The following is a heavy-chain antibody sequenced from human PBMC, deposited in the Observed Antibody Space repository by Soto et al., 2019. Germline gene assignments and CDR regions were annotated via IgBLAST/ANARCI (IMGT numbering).Heavy chain of an antibody. J-gene: IGHJ4*02. D-gene: IGHD3-22*01. CDR1: GFAFSSNG. CDR3: VVDTSGLLDY. Sequence: GGSLRLSCAASGFAFSSNGMHWVRQAPGKGLEWVAVIWYDGNKKYYGDSVRGRFTISRDNSKNTLYLEMNSLRAEDTAVYYCVVDTSGLLDYWGQGTQVTVSS. V-gene: IGHV3-33*03. CDR2: IWYDGNKK.